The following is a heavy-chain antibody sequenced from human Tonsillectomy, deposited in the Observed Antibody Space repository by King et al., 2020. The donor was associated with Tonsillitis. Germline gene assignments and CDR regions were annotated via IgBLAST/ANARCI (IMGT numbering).Heavy chain of an antibody. D-gene: IGHD3-22*01. CDR3: AHASGGEYYFDSSGYPDAFDI. J-gene: IGHJ3*02. V-gene: IGHV3-30*03. CDR2: ISHDRNNK. Sequence: QVQLVESGGGVVQPGRSLRLSCAASGFTFSSYGMHWVRQAPGKGLEWVAVISHDRNNKYYADSVKGRFTISRDNSKNTLYLQMNSLRAEDTAVYYCAHASGGEYYFDSSGYPDAFDIWGQGTMVTVSS. CDR1: GFTFSSYG.